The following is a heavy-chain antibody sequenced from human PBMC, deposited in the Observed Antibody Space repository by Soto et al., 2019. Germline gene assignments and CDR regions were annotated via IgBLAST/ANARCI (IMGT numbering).Heavy chain of an antibody. Sequence: GGSLRLSCSASEFTFSSYAMHWVRQAPGKGLEYVSAISSNGGSTYYADSVKGRFTISRDNSKNTLYLQMSSLRAEDTAVYYCLKDTYCSTTSCYSYLQNWGPGTLVTVSS. V-gene: IGHV3-64D*06. CDR1: EFTFSSYA. CDR3: LKDTYCSTTSCYSYLQN. CDR2: ISSNGGST. J-gene: IGHJ1*01. D-gene: IGHD2-2*01.